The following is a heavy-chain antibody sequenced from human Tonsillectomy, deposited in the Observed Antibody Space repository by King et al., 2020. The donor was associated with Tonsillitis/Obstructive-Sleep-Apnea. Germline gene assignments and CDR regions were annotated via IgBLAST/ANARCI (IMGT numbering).Heavy chain of an antibody. D-gene: IGHD3-10*02. CDR3: ARESVRSSAFDI. J-gene: IGHJ6*04. CDR2: ICPGDSDT. V-gene: IGHV5-51*01. CDR1: GYSFASYC. Sequence: QLVQSGAEVKKPGASLKISCKGSGYSFASYCIGWVRQLPGKGLEWMGIICPGDSDTRYSPSFQGQVTISADKSISTAYLQWSSLKASDTAIYYCARESVRSSAFDIWGKGTTVTVSS.